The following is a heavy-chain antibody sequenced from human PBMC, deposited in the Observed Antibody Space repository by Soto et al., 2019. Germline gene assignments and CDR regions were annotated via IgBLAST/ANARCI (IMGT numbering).Heavy chain of an antibody. CDR3: ARTSGRPGVFDY. CDR2: IYHSGST. D-gene: IGHD6-19*01. J-gene: IGHJ4*02. CDR1: GGSISSGGYS. V-gene: IGHV4-30-2*01. Sequence: SETLSLTCAVSGGSISSGGYSWSWIRQPPGKGLEWIGEIYHSGSTNYNPSSESRVTISVDKSKNQFSLKLTSVTAADTAVYYCARTSGRPGVFDYWGQGILVTVSS.